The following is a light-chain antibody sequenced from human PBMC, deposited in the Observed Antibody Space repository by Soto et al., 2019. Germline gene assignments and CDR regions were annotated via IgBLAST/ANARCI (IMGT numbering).Light chain of an antibody. CDR3: QQYDNYPLT. CDR2: DAS. CDR1: QSVRSW. V-gene: IGKV1-5*01. J-gene: IGKJ4*01. Sequence: DIQMTQSPATLSASVGDRVTITCRASQSVRSWLAWYQQKPGTAPNLLIFDASRLESGVPSRFSGSGSGTEFTLTISSLQPDDFATYYCQQYDNYPLTFGGGTNVEIK.